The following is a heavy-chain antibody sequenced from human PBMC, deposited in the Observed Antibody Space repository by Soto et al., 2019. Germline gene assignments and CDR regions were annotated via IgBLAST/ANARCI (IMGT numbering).Heavy chain of an antibody. CDR3: ARMGLHLGELSRNWFDP. CDR1: GGSITSANYY. J-gene: IGHJ5*02. CDR2: IYSSGTT. D-gene: IGHD3-16*02. Sequence: QVQLQESGPGLVKPSQTLSLSCSISGGSITSANYYWTWIRLFPGKGLEWIGYIYSSGTTHYNPSLKSRATISLDTTNNQFSLEVKSATAADTAVYYCARMGLHLGELSRNWFDPWGQGSMVTVSS. V-gene: IGHV4-31*03.